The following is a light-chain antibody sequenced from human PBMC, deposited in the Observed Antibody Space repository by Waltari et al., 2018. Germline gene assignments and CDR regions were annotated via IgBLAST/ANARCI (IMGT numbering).Light chain of an antibody. CDR3: QQYYTYSLWA. J-gene: IGKJ1*01. CDR2: HAS. Sequence: DIQMTQSLSTLSASVGDRVTFTCRASESIGTSLAWYQQKSGKAPKLLIYHASTLEGGVPSRFSGSGSGTDFTLTISSLQPDDFATYFCQQYYTYSLWAFGQGTKVETK. V-gene: IGKV1-5*01. CDR1: ESIGTS.